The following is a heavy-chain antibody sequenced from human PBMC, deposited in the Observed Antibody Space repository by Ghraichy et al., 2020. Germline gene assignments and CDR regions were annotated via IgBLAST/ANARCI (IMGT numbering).Heavy chain of an antibody. D-gene: IGHD6-19*01. V-gene: IGHV1-3*01. CDR3: ARLSRGHSSGWYYFYY. CDR1: GYTFISFA. CDR2: IIAGNGNT. Sequence: ASVKVSCKASGYTFISFALHWVRQAPGQRLEWMGWIIAGNGNTQYAQKFQGRVTITTGTSASTAYMELNSLRSEDTAVYYCARLSRGHSSGWYYFYYWGQGTLGTV. J-gene: IGHJ4*02.